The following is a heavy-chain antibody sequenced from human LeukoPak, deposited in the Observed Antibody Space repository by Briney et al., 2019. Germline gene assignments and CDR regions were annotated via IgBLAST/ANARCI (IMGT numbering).Heavy chain of an antibody. V-gene: IGHV1-18*01. Sequence: ASVKVSCKASGYTFTSYVISWVRQAPGQGLEWMGWISAYNGNTNYAQKLQGRVTMTTDTSTSTAYMELRSLRSDDTAVYYCARIRQEPYYDFWSGMTELDYWGQGTLVTVSS. CDR2: ISAYNGNT. CDR1: GYTFTSYV. D-gene: IGHD3-3*01. CDR3: ARIRQEPYYDFWSGMTELDY. J-gene: IGHJ4*02.